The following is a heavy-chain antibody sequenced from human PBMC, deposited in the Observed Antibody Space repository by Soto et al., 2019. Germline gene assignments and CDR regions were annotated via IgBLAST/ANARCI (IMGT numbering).Heavy chain of an antibody. J-gene: IGHJ4*02. CDR1: GGSISSYY. V-gene: IGHV4-34*01. CDR2: INHSGST. Sequence: SETLSLTCTVSGGSISSYYWSWIRQPPGKGLEWIGEINHSGSTNYNPSLKSRVTISVDTSKNQFSLKLSSVTAADTAVYYCARGNGIAAAGTFDYWGQGTLVTVSS. CDR3: ARGNGIAAAGTFDY. D-gene: IGHD6-13*01.